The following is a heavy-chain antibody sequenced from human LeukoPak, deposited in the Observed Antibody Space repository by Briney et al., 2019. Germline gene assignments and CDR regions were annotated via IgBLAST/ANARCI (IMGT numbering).Heavy chain of an antibody. J-gene: IGHJ4*02. CDR1: GFIFEDYG. CDR3: AKGRKYRYRQGNFQYLFDS. Sequence: GGSLRLSCTDSGFIFEDYGMHWVRQRPGKGLEWVSGISWNSDTTAYADSVKGRFTISRDNAKNSLYLQMDTLGPEDTALYYCAKGRKYRYRQGNFQYLFDSWGQGALVTVSS. CDR2: ISWNSDTT. D-gene: IGHD5-18*01. V-gene: IGHV3-9*01.